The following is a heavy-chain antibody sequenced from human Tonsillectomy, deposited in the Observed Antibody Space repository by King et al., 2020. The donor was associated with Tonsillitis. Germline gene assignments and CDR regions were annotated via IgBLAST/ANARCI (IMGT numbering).Heavy chain of an antibody. CDR2: ISDDGSNK. V-gene: IGHV3-30*18. CDR1: GFTFSSYG. D-gene: IGHD3-3*01. J-gene: IGHJ5*02. CDR3: AKDYDFWGGYYNWFDP. Sequence: QLVESGGGVVQPGRSLRLCCAASGFTFSSYGMHWVRQAPGKGLEWVAVISDDGSNKYYADSVKGRFTISRDNSKNTLYLQMNSLRAEDTAVYYCAKDYDFWGGYYNWFDPWGQGTLVTVSS.